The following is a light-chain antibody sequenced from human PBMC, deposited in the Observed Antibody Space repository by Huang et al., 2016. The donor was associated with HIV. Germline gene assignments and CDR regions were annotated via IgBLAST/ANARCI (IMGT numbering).Light chain of an antibody. J-gene: IGKJ4*01. CDR1: QSVSRF. CDR3: QQRSSWPRVT. V-gene: IGKV3-11*01. Sequence: EIVLTQSPATLSLSPGERATLSCRASQSVSRFLAWYQQKAGQAPRLLSYDASNRASDIPARFSGSGSGTEFTLTISSLEPEDFAVYYCQQRSSWPRVTFGGGTKVELK. CDR2: DAS.